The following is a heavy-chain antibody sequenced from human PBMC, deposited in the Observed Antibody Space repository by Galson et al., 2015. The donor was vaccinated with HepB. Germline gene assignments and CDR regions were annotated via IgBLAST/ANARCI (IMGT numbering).Heavy chain of an antibody. V-gene: IGHV3-66*01. CDR3: ARFGYEQLNWFDP. J-gene: IGHJ5*02. D-gene: IGHD5-12*01. CDR1: GFTVSSNY. Sequence: SLRLSCAASGFTVSSNYMSWVRQAPGKGLEWVSVIYSGGSTYYADSVKGRFTISRDNSKNTLYLQMNSLRAEDTAVYYCARFGYEQLNWFDPWGQGTLVTVSS. CDR2: IYSGGST.